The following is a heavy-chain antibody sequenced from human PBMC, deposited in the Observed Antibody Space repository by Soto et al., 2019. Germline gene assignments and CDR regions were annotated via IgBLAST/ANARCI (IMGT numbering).Heavy chain of an antibody. Sequence: SVKVSCKASGGTFSSYAISWVRQAPGQGLEWMGGIIPIFGTANYAQKFQGRVTITADKSTSAAYMELSSLRSEDTAVYYCAREGSGSPNPFDYWGQGTLVTVSS. CDR2: IIPIFGTA. CDR1: GGTFSSYA. V-gene: IGHV1-69*06. CDR3: AREGSGSPNPFDY. J-gene: IGHJ4*02. D-gene: IGHD3-10*01.